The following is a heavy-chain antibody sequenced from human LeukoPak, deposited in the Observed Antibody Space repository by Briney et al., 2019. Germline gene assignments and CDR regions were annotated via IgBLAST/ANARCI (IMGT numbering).Heavy chain of an antibody. CDR1: GGSINSGGYY. CDR2: IYHSGST. CDR3: ARVYELPAEGYFDY. Sequence: SETLSLTCTVSGGSINSGGYYWSWIRQPPGKGLEWIGYIYHSGSTYYNPSRKSRVTISVDRSKNQFSLKLSSVTAADTAVYYCARVYELPAEGYFDYWGQGTLVTVSS. V-gene: IGHV4-30-2*01. J-gene: IGHJ4*02. D-gene: IGHD2-2*01.